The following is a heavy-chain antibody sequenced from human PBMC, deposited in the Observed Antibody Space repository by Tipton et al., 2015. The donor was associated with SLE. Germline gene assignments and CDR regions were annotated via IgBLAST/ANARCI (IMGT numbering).Heavy chain of an antibody. J-gene: IGHJ1*01. D-gene: IGHD6-13*01. V-gene: IGHV1-18*01. Sequence: QLVQSGTEVKKPGSSVKVSCKASGGTFSSYAISWVRQAPGQGLEWMGWISAYNGNTNYAQKLQGRVTMTTDTSTSTAYMELRSLRSDDTAVYYCARFQPGIAPLQHWGQGTLVTVSS. CDR3: ARFQPGIAPLQH. CDR2: ISAYNGNT. CDR1: GGTFSSYA.